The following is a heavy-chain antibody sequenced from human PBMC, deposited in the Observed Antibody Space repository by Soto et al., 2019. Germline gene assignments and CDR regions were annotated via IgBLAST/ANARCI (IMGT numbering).Heavy chain of an antibody. CDR2: ISAYNGNT. Sequence: QVQLVQSGAEVKKPGASVKVSCKASGYTFTSYGISWVRQAPGQGLEWLGWISAYNGNTNYAQKLQGRVTMTTDTATSTAYRELRSLRSDDTAVYYCARDRGFTAMAHDAFDIWGQGTMVTVSS. V-gene: IGHV1-18*01. CDR1: GYTFTSYG. D-gene: IGHD5-18*01. J-gene: IGHJ3*02. CDR3: ARDRGFTAMAHDAFDI.